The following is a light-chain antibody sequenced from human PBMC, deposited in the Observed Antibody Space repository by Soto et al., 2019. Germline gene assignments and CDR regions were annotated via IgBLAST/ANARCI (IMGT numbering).Light chain of an antibody. V-gene: IGKV3-20*01. CDR1: QTVISSS. J-gene: IGKJ3*01. Sequence: EIVLAQSPGTLSLSPGERATLSCRASQTVISSSLAWYQQKPGQAPRLLIYDTSTRATGIPDRFSGSGSGTDFPLPINGLEPEDFGVYYCQQYGSSPFTFGPGTKVDLK. CDR2: DTS. CDR3: QQYGSSPFT.